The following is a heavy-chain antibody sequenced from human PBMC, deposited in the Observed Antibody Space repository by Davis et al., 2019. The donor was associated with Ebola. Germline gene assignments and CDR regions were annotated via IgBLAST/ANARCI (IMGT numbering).Heavy chain of an antibody. D-gene: IGHD6-13*01. J-gene: IGHJ5*02. CDR3: ARPYSNSWKYNWFDP. CDR2: IYDSGST. V-gene: IGHV4-59*12. Sequence: MPGGSLRLSCTVSGGSISSYYWSWIRQPPGKGLEWIGYIYDSGSTNYNPSLKSRVTISVDTSKNQFSLKLSSMTAADTAVYYCARPYSNSWKYNWFDPWGQGTLVTVSS. CDR1: GGSISSYY.